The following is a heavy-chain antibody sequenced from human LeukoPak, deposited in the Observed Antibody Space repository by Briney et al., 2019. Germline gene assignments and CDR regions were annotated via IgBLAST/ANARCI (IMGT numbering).Heavy chain of an antibody. J-gene: IGHJ4*02. V-gene: IGHV4-39*01. CDR1: GGSISSSSYY. CDR2: IYYSGST. CDR3: ARHGSSSSYFDY. Sequence: SETLSLTCTVSGGSISSSSYYWGWIRPPPGKGLEWIGSIYYSGSTYYNPSLKSRVTISVDTYKNQFFLKLSSVTAADTAVYYCARHGSSSSYFDYWGQGILVTVSS. D-gene: IGHD6-6*01.